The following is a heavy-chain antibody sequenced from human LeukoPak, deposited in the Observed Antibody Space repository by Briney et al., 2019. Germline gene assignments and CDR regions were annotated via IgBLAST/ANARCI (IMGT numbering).Heavy chain of an antibody. D-gene: IGHD2-2*01. Sequence: ASVKVSCKASGYTFTSCDINWVRHATGQGLEWMGWMNPNSGNTGYAQKFQGRVTMTRNTSISTAYMELSSLRSEDTAVYYCARRRVLSYYYYYGMDVWGQGTTVTVSS. CDR3: ARRRVLSYYYYYGMDV. V-gene: IGHV1-8*01. J-gene: IGHJ6*02. CDR1: GYTFTSCD. CDR2: MNPNSGNT.